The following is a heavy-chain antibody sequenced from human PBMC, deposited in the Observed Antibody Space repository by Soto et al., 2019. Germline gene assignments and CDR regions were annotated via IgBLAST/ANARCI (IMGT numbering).Heavy chain of an antibody. CDR1: GFTFSSYS. CDR2: ISSSSSYI. D-gene: IGHD3-9*01. V-gene: IGHV3-21*01. Sequence: EVQLVESGGGLVKPGGSLRLSCAASGFTFSSYSMNWVRQAPGKWLEWVSSISSSSSYIYYADSVKGRFTISRDNAKNSLYLQMNGLRAEDTAVYYCARDGEYYDILSGYYPYGMDVWGQGTTVPVSS. CDR3: ARDGEYYDILSGYYPYGMDV. J-gene: IGHJ6*02.